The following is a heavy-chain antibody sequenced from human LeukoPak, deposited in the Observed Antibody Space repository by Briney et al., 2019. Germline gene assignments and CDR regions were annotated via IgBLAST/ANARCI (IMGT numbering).Heavy chain of an antibody. CDR3: AKSSSSWYSPSG. Sequence: GGSLRLSCAAAGFTFNDYAMRWVRHAPGKGLEWVSLISGDGDSTYYADSVKGRFTISRDNSKNSLYLQMNSLRTEDTALYYCAKSSSSWYSPSGWGQGTLVTVSS. D-gene: IGHD6-13*01. J-gene: IGHJ4*02. CDR1: GFTFNDYA. V-gene: IGHV3-43*02. CDR2: ISGDGDST.